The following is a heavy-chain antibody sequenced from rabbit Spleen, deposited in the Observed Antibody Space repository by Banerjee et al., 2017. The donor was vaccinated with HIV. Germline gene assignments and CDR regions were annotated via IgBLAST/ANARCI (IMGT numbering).Heavy chain of an antibody. CDR3: ARRTGTYYNAFNL. D-gene: IGHD7-1*01. CDR1: GLDLSSRYW. V-gene: IGHV1S40*01. J-gene: IGHJ4*01. CDR2: IYTGSSGST. Sequence: QSLEESGGGLIKPGASLTLTCKASGLDLSSRYWICWVRQAPGKGLEWIGCIYTGSSGSTYFPTWAKGRFTISKTSSTTVTLQMTSLTAADTATYFCARRTGTYYNAFNLWGPGTLVTVS.